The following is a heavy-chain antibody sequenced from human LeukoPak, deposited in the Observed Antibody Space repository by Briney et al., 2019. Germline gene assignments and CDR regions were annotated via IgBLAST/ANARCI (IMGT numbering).Heavy chain of an antibody. CDR3: ARSSTYYDFWRERPNWFDP. J-gene: IGHJ5*02. Sequence: PSQTLSLTCTVSGGSISSGSYYWSWIRQTAGKGLEWIGEINHSGSTNYNPSLKSRVTISVDTSKNQFSLKLSSVTAADTAVYYCARSSTYYDFWRERPNWFDPWGQGTLVTVSS. CDR1: GGSISSGSYY. CDR2: INHSGST. V-gene: IGHV4-61*09. D-gene: IGHD3-3*01.